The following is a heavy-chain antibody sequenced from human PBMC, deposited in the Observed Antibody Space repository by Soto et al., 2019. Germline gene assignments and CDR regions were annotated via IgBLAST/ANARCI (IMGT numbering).Heavy chain of an antibody. CDR1: GFTFSSYS. V-gene: IGHV3-21*01. J-gene: IGHJ6*03. D-gene: IGHD1-7*01. Sequence: EVQLVESGGGLVKPGGSLRLSCAASGFTFSSYSMNWVRQAPGKGLEWVSSISSSSSYIYYADSVKGRFTISRDNAKNSLYLQMNSLRAEDTAVYYCSKNNWNSYYYYYMDVWGKGTTVTVSS. CDR2: ISSSSSYI. CDR3: SKNNWNSYYYYYMDV.